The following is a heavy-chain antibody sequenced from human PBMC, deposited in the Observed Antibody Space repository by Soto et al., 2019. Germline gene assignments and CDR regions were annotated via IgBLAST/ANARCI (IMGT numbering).Heavy chain of an antibody. V-gene: IGHV3-74*01. Sequence: EVQLVESGGGIVQPGGSLRLSCAASGFTFSSYWMHWVRQAPGKGLVWVSRINSDGSSTSYADSVKGRFTISRDNAKNTLYLQMNSLRAEDTAVYYCARAGYCSGGSCPHYYYGMDVWGQGTTVTVSS. CDR2: INSDGSST. CDR1: GFTFSSYW. CDR3: ARAGYCSGGSCPHYYYGMDV. D-gene: IGHD2-15*01. J-gene: IGHJ6*02.